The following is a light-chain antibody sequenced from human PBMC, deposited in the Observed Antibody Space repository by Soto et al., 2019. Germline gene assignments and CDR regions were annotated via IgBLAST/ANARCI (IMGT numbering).Light chain of an antibody. Sequence: SHELTQPLSVSVALGQTARITCGGNNIGSKNVHWYQQKPGQAPVLVMYRNYNRPSGIPERFSGSNSGNTATLTISRAQAGDEADYYCQVWDSYTGVFGGGTKLTVL. CDR2: RNY. CDR1: NIGSKN. J-gene: IGLJ2*01. V-gene: IGLV3-9*01. CDR3: QVWDSYTGV.